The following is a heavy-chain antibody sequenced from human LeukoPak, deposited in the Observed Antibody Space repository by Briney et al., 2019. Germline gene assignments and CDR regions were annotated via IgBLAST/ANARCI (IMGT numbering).Heavy chain of an antibody. V-gene: IGHV2-70*01. D-gene: IGHD6-13*01. Sequence: SGPALVKPTQTLTLTCTFSGFSLRTSGMCVSWIRQPPGKALEWLALIDWDDDKYYTTSLKTRLSISKDTSKNQVVLTMTNMDPVDTGTYYCARALRGIAAGYFDYWGQGTLVTVSS. CDR2: IDWDDDK. CDR3: ARALRGIAAGYFDY. J-gene: IGHJ4*02. CDR1: GFSLRTSGMC.